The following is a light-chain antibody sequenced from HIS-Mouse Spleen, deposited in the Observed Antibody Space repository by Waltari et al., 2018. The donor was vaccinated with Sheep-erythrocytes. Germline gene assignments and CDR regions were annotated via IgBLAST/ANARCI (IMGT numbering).Light chain of an antibody. CDR1: RPELGGND. Sequence: SVLTQPHSASGTPGQRVTISCSGSRPELGGNDVYWYQQLPGTAPKLLIYRNNQRPSGVPDRFSGSKSGTSASLAISGLRSEDEADYYCAAWDDSLSGPVFGTGTKVTVL. J-gene: IGLJ1*01. CDR3: AAWDDSLSGPV. V-gene: IGLV1-47*01. CDR2: RNN.